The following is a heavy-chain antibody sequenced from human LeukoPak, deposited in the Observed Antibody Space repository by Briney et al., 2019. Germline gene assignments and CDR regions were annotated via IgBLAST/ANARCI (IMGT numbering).Heavy chain of an antibody. J-gene: IGHJ4*02. CDR2: IRYDGTNK. Sequence: PGGSLRLSCAASGFIFSDYGMHWVRQAPGKGLEWVTFIRYDGTNKYYADSVKGRFTISRDNSKNIVYLQMNSLSSEDTAVYYCAKEGTASKPSDLDYWSQGTLVTVSS. CDR1: GFIFSDYG. D-gene: IGHD1/OR15-1a*01. V-gene: IGHV3-30*02. CDR3: AKEGTASKPSDLDY.